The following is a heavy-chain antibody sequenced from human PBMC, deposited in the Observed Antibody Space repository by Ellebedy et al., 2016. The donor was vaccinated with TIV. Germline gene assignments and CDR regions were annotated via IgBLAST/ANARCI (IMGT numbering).Heavy chain of an antibody. CDR3: ARLKRLSAGVLNGFDI. V-gene: IGHV5-51*01. J-gene: IGHJ3*02. Sequence: KVSCKGSGYSFTSYWIDWVRQMPGKGLEWMGIIYPGDSDNRYSPSFEGPVTISADKSTSTAYLQWSRLKASDTAMYYCARLKRLSAGVLNGFDIWGQGTMVTVSS. CDR2: IYPGDSDN. D-gene: IGHD3-10*01. CDR1: GYSFTSYW.